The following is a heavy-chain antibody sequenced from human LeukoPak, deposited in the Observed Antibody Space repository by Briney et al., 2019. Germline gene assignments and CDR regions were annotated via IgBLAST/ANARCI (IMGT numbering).Heavy chain of an antibody. CDR1: GGSFSGYS. J-gene: IGHJ6*03. D-gene: IGHD3-16*01. Sequence: SETLSLTCEVYGGSFSGYSWSWIRQPPGKGLEWIGEMNYSGSTNYNPSLKSRVTISVDTSKNQFSLKLSSVTAADTAVYYCARETSQKGAHYMDVWGKGTTVTISS. V-gene: IGHV4-34*01. CDR2: MNYSGST. CDR3: ARETSQKGAHYMDV.